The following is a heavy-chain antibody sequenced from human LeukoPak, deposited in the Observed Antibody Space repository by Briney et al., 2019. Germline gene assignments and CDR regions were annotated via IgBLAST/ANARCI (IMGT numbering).Heavy chain of an antibody. J-gene: IGHJ4*02. Sequence: ASVKVSCKASGYTFKDYDINWVRQATGQGLEWMGWMNPNSGNTGYAQKFQGRVTMTRNTAISTAYMELSSLTSEDTAVYYCARPKSKYDSSGYYPLDYWGQGTLVTVSS. CDR2: MNPNSGNT. D-gene: IGHD3-22*01. CDR1: GYTFKDYD. CDR3: ARPKSKYDSSGYYPLDY. V-gene: IGHV1-8*02.